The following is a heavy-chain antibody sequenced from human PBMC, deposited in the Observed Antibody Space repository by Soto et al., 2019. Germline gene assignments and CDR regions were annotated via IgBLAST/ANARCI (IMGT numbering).Heavy chain of an antibody. Sequence: QVQLVQSGAEVKKPGSSVKVSCKASGGTFSSYAISWVRQAPGQGLEWMGGIIPIFGTANYAQKFQGRVTITADESTSTAYMELSSLRSEDTAVDYCARVFYYGSGSYYRFDYWGQGTLVTVSS. CDR2: IIPIFGTA. CDR3: ARVFYYGSGSYYRFDY. CDR1: GGTFSSYA. J-gene: IGHJ4*02. D-gene: IGHD3-10*01. V-gene: IGHV1-69*01.